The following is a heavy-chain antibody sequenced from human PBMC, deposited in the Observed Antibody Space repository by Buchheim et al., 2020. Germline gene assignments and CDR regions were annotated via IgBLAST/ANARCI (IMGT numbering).Heavy chain of an antibody. CDR3: TKEDWFDP. CDR2: IYYVGSEE. Sequence: QVQLVESGGGMVQPGTSLTISCESSGFDFSTYGMHWVRQAPGKGLEWVALIYYVGSEEHYAESVKGRFTISRDNSRNTLFLQMNSLRLEDTAVYYCTKEDWFDPWGQGT. CDR1: GFDFSTYG. V-gene: IGHV3-33*03. J-gene: IGHJ5*02.